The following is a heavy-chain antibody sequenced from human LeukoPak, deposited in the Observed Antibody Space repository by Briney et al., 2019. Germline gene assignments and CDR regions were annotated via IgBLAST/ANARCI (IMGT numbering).Heavy chain of an antibody. CDR1: GFSFSTYG. J-gene: IGHJ6*02. CDR2: IRYDGSNK. V-gene: IGHV3-30*02. CDR3: AKDGFGMDV. Sequence: GGSLRLSCATSGFSFSTYGMHWVRQAPGKGLGWVAFIRYDGSNKYYADSVKGRFTISRDSSKKTQYLQMNSLRAEDTAVYYCAKDGFGMDVWGQGTTVTVSS. D-gene: IGHD2-2*03.